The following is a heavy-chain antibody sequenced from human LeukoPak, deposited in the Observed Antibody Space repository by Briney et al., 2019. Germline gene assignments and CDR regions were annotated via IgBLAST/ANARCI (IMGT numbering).Heavy chain of an antibody. Sequence: GGSLRLSCAASGFTFSSYAMSWVRQAPGKGLEWVSAISGSGGSTYYADSVKGRFTISRDNAKNSLYLQMNSLRAEDTAVYYCARDRPSVAGTLYYGMDVWGQGTTVTVSS. CDR1: GFTFSSYA. CDR2: ISGSGGST. CDR3: ARDRPSVAGTLYYGMDV. V-gene: IGHV3-23*01. J-gene: IGHJ6*02. D-gene: IGHD6-19*01.